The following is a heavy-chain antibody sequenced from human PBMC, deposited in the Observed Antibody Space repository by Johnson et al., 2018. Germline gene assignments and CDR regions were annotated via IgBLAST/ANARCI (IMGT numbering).Heavy chain of an antibody. J-gene: IGHJ4*02. V-gene: IGHV3-49*03. Sequence: VQLVQSGGGLVQPGRSLTLSCTTSGFTFGDFAMTWFRQAPGKGLKGVGFIRSKAFGGTAHYAASVIGRFTSSRDDSKSVAYRQMNSPTTEDPAVYYCTRPLLYSDHPDIDYWGQGTLVTVSS. CDR3: TRPLLYSDHPDIDY. D-gene: IGHD4-17*01. CDR2: IRSKAFGGTA. CDR1: GFTFGDFA.